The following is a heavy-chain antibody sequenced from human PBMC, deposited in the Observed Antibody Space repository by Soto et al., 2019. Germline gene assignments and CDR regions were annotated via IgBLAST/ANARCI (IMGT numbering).Heavy chain of an antibody. D-gene: IGHD1-1*01. V-gene: IGHV3-23*01. CDR3: ARRPTARAS. Sequence: EAQMLESGGGSVQPGGSLRLSCAASGFTCSTYAVAWVRQSPGKGLEWVSSISASGGDTWYADSVKGRFTISRDNSKNTLYLQMNSLRAEDTAVYYCARRPTARASWGQGTLVTVSS. CDR1: GFTCSTYA. J-gene: IGHJ5*02. CDR2: ISASGGDT.